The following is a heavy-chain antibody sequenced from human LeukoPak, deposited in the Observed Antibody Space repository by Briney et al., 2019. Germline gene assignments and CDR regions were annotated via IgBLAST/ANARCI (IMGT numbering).Heavy chain of an antibody. CDR2: IHHSGIT. Sequence: SETPSLTCTVSGGSFTNYYWTWIRQPPGKGLEWIAYIHHSGITNYNPSLKSRVTISVDTSKSQFSLKLRSVTAADTAVYCCARHGRDPYGDEAGFDYWGQGTLVTVSS. CDR3: ARHGRDPYGDEAGFDY. J-gene: IGHJ4*02. V-gene: IGHV4-59*08. CDR1: GGSFTNYY. D-gene: IGHD4-17*01.